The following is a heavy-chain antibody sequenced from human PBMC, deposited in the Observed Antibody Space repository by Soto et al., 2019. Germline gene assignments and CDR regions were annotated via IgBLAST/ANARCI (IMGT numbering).Heavy chain of an antibody. J-gene: IGHJ4*02. D-gene: IGHD2-21*02. CDR2: IIPIFGTA. CDR1: GGTFSSYA. Sequence: QVQLVQSGAEVKKPGSSVKVSCKASGGTFSSYAISWVRQAPGQGLEWMGGIIPIFGTANYAQKFQGRVTITADESTSTAYMELSSLRSEDTAVYYWARVSEAYCGGDCSSWFDYWGQGTLVTVSS. V-gene: IGHV1-69*12. CDR3: ARVSEAYCGGDCSSWFDY.